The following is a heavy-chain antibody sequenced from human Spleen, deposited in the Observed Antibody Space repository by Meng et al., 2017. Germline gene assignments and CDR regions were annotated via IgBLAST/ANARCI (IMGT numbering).Heavy chain of an antibody. CDR1: GGSFGGYS. D-gene: IGHD3-10*01. CDR3: VCGELGRGIGGGAHFDY. J-gene: IGHJ4*02. Sequence: QVQLQQWGAGLLKPSETLSLTCAVYGGSFGGYSWDWIRQPPGKGLEWIGENNHRGTTHYTPSLKSRVTISVDTPKNPFPLKLSSVTAADTAVYYCVCGELGRGIGGGAHFDYWGQGTLVTVSS. V-gene: IGHV4-34*01. CDR2: NNHRGTT.